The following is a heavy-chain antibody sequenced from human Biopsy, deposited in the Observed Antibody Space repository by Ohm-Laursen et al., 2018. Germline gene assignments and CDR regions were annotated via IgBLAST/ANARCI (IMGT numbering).Heavy chain of an antibody. D-gene: IGHD3-9*01. CDR1: GGTFINYA. J-gene: IGHJ1*01. Sequence: ASVKVSCKASGGTFINYAISWVRQAPGQGLEWMGGIIPMFGTANYAQKFQDRVTVAADTSMSTATMELRSLRSDDTAVYYCATKLTGYFHHWGQGTLVIVSS. V-gene: IGHV1-69*06. CDR3: ATKLTGYFHH. CDR2: IIPMFGTA.